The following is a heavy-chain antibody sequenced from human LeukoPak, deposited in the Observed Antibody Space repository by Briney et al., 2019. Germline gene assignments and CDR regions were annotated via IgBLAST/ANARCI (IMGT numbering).Heavy chain of an antibody. CDR1: GGTFSSYA. CDR2: IIPIFGIA. CDR3: ARSEPRSYYYDSSGYYVWFDP. J-gene: IGHJ5*02. V-gene: IGHV1-69*04. D-gene: IGHD3-22*01. Sequence: SVKVSCKASGGTFSSYAISWVRQAPGQGLEWMGRIIPIFGIANYAQKFQGRVTITADKSTSTAYMELSSLRSEDTAVYYCARSEPRSYYYDSSGYYVWFDPWGQGTLVTVSS.